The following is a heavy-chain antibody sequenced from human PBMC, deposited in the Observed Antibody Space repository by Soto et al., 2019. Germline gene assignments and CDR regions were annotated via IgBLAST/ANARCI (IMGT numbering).Heavy chain of an antibody. CDR3: ARDVGYCISTSCYRWFDP. V-gene: IGHV1-46*01. J-gene: IGHJ5*02. D-gene: IGHD2-2*01. Sequence: GASVQVSCKASGYTFTSYGISWVRQAPGQGLEWMGIINPSGGSTSYAQKFQGRVTMTRDTSTSTVYMELSSLRSEDTAVYYCARDVGYCISTSCYRWFDPWGQGTLVTVSS. CDR1: GYTFTSYG. CDR2: INPSGGST.